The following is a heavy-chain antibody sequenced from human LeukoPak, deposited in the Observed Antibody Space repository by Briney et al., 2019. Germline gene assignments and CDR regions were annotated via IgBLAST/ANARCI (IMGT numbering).Heavy chain of an antibody. Sequence: SETLSLTCTLSNYSITSGYYWGWIRQPPRKGLEWIGSIYHSGSTHYNPSLKSRVTISIDTSRNQFSLKLTSLTAADTAVYYCARVWVGYVAAAGYWGQGTLVTVSS. CDR1: NYSITSGYY. D-gene: IGHD6-13*01. V-gene: IGHV4-38-2*02. CDR2: IYHSGST. CDR3: ARVWVGYVAAAGY. J-gene: IGHJ4*02.